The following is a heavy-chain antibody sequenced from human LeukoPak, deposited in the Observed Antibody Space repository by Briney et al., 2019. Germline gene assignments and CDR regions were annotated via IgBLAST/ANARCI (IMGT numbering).Heavy chain of an antibody. CDR2: IKCKTDGGTT. CDR3: ATDSSTSSYY. Sequence: PWGSLRLSCAASGFSFSNAWMSWVRQAPGKGLEWVGRIKCKTDGGTTEYAAPVKGRLNISRDDSKNTLYLQMNSLKTEDTAVYYCATDSSTSSYYWGQGTLVTVPS. CDR1: GFSFSNAW. V-gene: IGHV3-15*01. D-gene: IGHD2-2*01. J-gene: IGHJ4*02.